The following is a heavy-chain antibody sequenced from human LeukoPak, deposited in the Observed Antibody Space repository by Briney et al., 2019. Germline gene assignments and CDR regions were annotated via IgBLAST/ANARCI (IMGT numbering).Heavy chain of an antibody. CDR2: IYSGGST. V-gene: IGHV3-66*02. J-gene: IGHJ5*02. CDR1: EFSVGSNY. CDR3: AKDQSHHDSSGSLYDP. D-gene: IGHD3-22*01. Sequence: PGGSLRLSCAASEFSVGSNYMTWVRQAPGKGLEWVSLIYSGGSTYYADSVKGRFTISRDNSENTLYLPMNSLRVEDTAVYYCAKDQSHHDSSGSLYDPWGQGSLVTVSS.